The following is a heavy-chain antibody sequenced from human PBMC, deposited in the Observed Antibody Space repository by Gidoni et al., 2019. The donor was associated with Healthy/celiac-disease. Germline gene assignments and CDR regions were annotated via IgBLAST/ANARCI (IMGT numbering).Heavy chain of an antibody. V-gene: IGHV3-23*01. D-gene: IGHD3-3*01. CDR3: AKGPWYYDFWSGYSFDY. J-gene: IGHJ4*02. Sequence: EVQLLESGGGLVQPGGSLRLSCAASGFTFSSYAMSWVRQAPGKGLEWVSAISGSGGSTYYADSVKGRFTISRDNSKNTLYLQMNSLRAEDTAVYYCAKGPWYYDFWSGYSFDYWGQGTLVTVSS. CDR1: GFTFSSYA. CDR2: ISGSGGST.